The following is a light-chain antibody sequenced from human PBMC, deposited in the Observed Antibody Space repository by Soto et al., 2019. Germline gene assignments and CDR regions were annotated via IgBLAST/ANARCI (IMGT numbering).Light chain of an antibody. CDR2: GAS. V-gene: IGKV3-20*01. J-gene: IGKJ1*01. CDR1: QSVSGSY. Sequence: EIVLTQSPGTLSLSPGERATLSCRASQSVSGSYLAWYQQKPGQAPRLLIYGASSRATGIPDRFSGSGFGTDFTLTITRLEPEDFAVYYCQQYGDSPQTFGPGTKVDIK. CDR3: QQYGDSPQT.